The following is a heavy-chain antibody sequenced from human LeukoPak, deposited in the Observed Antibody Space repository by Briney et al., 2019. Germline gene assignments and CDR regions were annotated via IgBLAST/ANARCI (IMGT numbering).Heavy chain of an antibody. V-gene: IGHV1-2*02. CDR3: ARAYTGCSGGSCYSSEFDP. CDR2: INPNSGGT. J-gene: IGHJ5*02. Sequence: ASVKVSCKASGYTFTGYYMHWVRQAPGQGLEWMGWINPNSGGTNYAQKFQGRVTMTRDTSISTAYMGLSRLRSDDTAVYYCARAYTGCSGGSCYSSEFDPWGQGTPVTVSS. CDR1: GYTFTGYY. D-gene: IGHD2-15*01.